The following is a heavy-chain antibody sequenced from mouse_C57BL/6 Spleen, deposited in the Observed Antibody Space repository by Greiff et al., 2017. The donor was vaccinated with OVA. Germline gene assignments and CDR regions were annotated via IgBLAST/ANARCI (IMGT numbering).Heavy chain of an antibody. CDR3: ARGGYSNYVYAMDY. CDR1: GYTFTSYW. Sequence: QVQLKQSGAELVKPGASVKMSCKASGYTFTSYWITWVKQRPGQGLEWIGDIYPGSGSTNYNEKFKSKATLTVDTSSSTAYMQLSSLTSEDSAVYYCARGGYSNYVYAMDYWGQGTSVTVSS. V-gene: IGHV1-55*01. CDR2: IYPGSGST. D-gene: IGHD2-5*01. J-gene: IGHJ4*01.